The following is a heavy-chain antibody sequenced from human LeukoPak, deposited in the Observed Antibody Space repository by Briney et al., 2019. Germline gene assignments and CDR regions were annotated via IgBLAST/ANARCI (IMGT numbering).Heavy chain of an antibody. CDR3: ARGQGATVPQVGKNWFDP. CDR2: VNKSGGT. CDR1: IDSFSNYH. D-gene: IGHD1-26*01. Sequence: SETLSLTCAVYIDSFSNYHWNWIRQTPAKGMEWIGEVNKSGGTKISPSPRSRVILSVDTSQNQFSLKLISVTVADTAIYYCARGQGATVPQVGKNWFDPWGQGSRVTVSS. V-gene: IGHV4-34*01. J-gene: IGHJ5*02.